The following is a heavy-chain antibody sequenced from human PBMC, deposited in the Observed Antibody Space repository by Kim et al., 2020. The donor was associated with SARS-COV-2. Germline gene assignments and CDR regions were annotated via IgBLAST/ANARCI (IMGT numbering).Heavy chain of an antibody. J-gene: IGHJ6*01. CDR1: GFTFSSYG. CDR2: ISYDGSNK. CDR3: AKAFCSSTSCQYYYYYYG. V-gene: IGHV3-30*18. D-gene: IGHD2-2*01. Sequence: GGSLRLSCAASGFTFSSYGMHWVRQAPGKGLEWVAVISYDGSNKYYADSVKGRFTISRDNSKNTLYLQMNSLRAEDTAVYYCAKAFCSSTSCQYYYYYYG.